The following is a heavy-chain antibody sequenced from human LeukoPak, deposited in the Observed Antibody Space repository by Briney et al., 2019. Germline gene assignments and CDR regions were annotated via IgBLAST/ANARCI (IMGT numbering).Heavy chain of an antibody. V-gene: IGHV3-23*01. J-gene: IGHJ1*01. CDR1: GFTFSSYA. CDR2: ISGSGGST. D-gene: IGHD2-15*01. Sequence: GGSLRLSCAASGFTFSSYAMSWVRQAPGKGLEWVSAISGSGGSTYYADSVKGRFTISRDNSKNTLYLQFNNLRAEDTAVYYSAKDVGYCSGGSCYPEYFQHWGQGTMVTVSS. CDR3: AKDVGYCSGGSCYPEYFQH.